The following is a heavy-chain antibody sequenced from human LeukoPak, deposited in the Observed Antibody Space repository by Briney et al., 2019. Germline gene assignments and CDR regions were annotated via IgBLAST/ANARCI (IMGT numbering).Heavy chain of an antibody. J-gene: IGHJ4*02. V-gene: IGHV3-23*01. Sequence: GGSLRLSCAASGFTFSSYAMSWVRQAPGKGLEWVSAISGSGGSTYYADSVKGRFTISRDNAKNSLYLQMNSLRAEDTAVYYCARVGGFGESPFDYWGQGTLVTVSS. CDR1: GFTFSSYA. D-gene: IGHD3-10*01. CDR2: ISGSGGST. CDR3: ARVGGFGESPFDY.